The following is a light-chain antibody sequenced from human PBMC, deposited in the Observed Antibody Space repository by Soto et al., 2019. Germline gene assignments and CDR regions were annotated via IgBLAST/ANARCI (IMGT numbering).Light chain of an antibody. J-gene: IGKJ2*01. Sequence: AIRMTQSPSSFSASTGDRVTITCRASQGISSYLAWYQQKPGKAPKLLIYAASTLQSRVPSRFSGSGSGTDFTLTISCLQSEDFATYYCPQYYSYPPTFGQGTKLEIK. V-gene: IGKV1-8*01. CDR3: PQYYSYPPT. CDR2: AAS. CDR1: QGISSY.